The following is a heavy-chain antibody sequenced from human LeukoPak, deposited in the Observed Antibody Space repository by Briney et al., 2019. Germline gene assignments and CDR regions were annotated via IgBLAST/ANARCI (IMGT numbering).Heavy chain of an antibody. CDR1: GGSISRSSYY. V-gene: IGHV4-39*01. CDR2: IYSSGST. CDR3: ARPSSTSPYGMAV. Sequence: SETLSLTCTVSGGSISRSSYYWGWIRQPPGKGLEWIGSIYSSGSTYYTPSLTTRATISAHTSNNQSSLKLSSVHAAATAVYYCARPSSTSPYGMAVWGQGTTVTVS. J-gene: IGHJ6*02.